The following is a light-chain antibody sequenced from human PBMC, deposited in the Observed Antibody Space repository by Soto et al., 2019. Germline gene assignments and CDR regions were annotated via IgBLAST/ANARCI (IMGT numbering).Light chain of an antibody. CDR1: SSNIGADYD. CDR2: GNT. J-gene: IGLJ1*01. CDR3: QAYDSSLSQNV. Sequence: QSVLTQPPSVSGAPGQRVTISCTGGSSNIGADYDVRWYQQLPGTAPKLLIYGNTNRPSGVPDRFSGSKSGTSVSLAITGLQAVDEADYYCQAYDSSLSQNVFGTGTKVTVL. V-gene: IGLV1-40*01.